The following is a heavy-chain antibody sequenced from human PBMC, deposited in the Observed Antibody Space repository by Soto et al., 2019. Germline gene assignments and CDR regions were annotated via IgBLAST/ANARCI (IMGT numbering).Heavy chain of an antibody. CDR2: MQPSTGRT. D-gene: IGHD1-26*01. J-gene: IGHJ4*02. CDR3: ARGVSAGVDY. V-gene: IGHV1-8*01. Sequence: ASVKVSCKASGYSFTSLDINWVRQTAGQGLEWMGWMQPSTGRTGYAQKFQGRVTMTRDTSINTAYMELTTLTSDDTAFYYCARGVSAGVDYWGQGTMVTVYS. CDR1: GYSFTSLD.